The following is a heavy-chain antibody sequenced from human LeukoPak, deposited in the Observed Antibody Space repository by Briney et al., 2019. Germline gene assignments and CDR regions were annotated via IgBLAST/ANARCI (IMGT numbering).Heavy chain of an antibody. CDR3: ARQFGGVIVEYYYTDV. D-gene: IGHD3-16*02. V-gene: IGHV4-59*11. J-gene: IGHJ6*03. Sequence: SETLSLTCAVSGDSINTHYWNWIRQPPGKGLEWMGYIDYRGNTNYIPSLKSRLSISVDTSKNQVSLNLRSVTAADTAVYFCARQFGGVIVEYYYTDVWGKGTTVTVSS. CDR1: GDSINTHY. CDR2: IDYRGNT.